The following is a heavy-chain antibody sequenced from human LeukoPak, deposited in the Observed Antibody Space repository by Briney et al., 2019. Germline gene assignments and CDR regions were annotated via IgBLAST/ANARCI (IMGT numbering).Heavy chain of an antibody. D-gene: IGHD3-3*01. V-gene: IGHV1-8*03. CDR1: GGTFTSYD. Sequence: ASVKVSCKASGGTFTSYDINWVRQATGQGLEWMGWMNPNSGNTGYAQKFQGRVTITRNTSISTAYMELSSLRSEDTAVYYCARVPFDFWSGYYHFDYWGQGTLVTVSS. CDR2: MNPNSGNT. CDR3: ARVPFDFWSGYYHFDY. J-gene: IGHJ4*02.